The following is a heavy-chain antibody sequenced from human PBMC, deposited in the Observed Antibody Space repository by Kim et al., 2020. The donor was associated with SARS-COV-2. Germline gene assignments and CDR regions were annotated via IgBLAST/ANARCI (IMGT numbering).Heavy chain of an antibody. V-gene: IGHV4-39*01. J-gene: IGHJ4*02. D-gene: IGHD6-13*01. CDR3: ARHPIAKSIIAAAGSFDY. Sequence: KSRVTISEDTSKNQFSLKMGSVTAADTAVYYCARHPIAKSIIAAAGSFDYWGQGTLVTVSS.